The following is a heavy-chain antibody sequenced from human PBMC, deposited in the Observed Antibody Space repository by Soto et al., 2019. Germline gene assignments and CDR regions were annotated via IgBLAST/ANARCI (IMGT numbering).Heavy chain of an antibody. CDR3: SSPLLGYCTNGVCPIWYNWFDP. V-gene: IGHV4-59*08. J-gene: IGHJ5*02. Sequence: SETLSLTCTVSGGSISSYYWSWIRQPPGKGQEWIGYIYYSGSTSYNPSLKSRVTISVDTSKNQFSLKLSSVTAADTAVYYCSSPLLGYCTNGVCPIWYNWFDPWGQGTLVTVSS. CDR2: IYYSGST. D-gene: IGHD2-8*01. CDR1: GGSISSYY.